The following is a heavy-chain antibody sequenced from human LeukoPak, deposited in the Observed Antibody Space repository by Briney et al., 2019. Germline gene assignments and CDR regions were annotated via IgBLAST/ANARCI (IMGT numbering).Heavy chain of an antibody. CDR3: ARVAAAAGTVDYFDY. CDR2: IIPIFGTA. J-gene: IGHJ4*02. Sequence: ASVKVSCKASGGTFSSYAISWVRQAPGQGLEWMGGIIPIFGTANYAQKFQGRVTITADKSTSTAYMELSRLRSEDTAVYYCARVAAAAGTVDYFDYWGQGTLVTVSS. D-gene: IGHD6-13*01. V-gene: IGHV1-69*06. CDR1: GGTFSSYA.